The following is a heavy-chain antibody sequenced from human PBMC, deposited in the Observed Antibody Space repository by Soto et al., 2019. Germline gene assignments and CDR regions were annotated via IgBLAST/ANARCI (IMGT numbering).Heavy chain of an antibody. J-gene: IGHJ6*02. CDR1: GDSVSSNSAA. Sequence: SQTLSLTCAISGDSVSSNSAAWNWIRQSPSRGLEWLGRTYYRSKWYNDYAVAVKSRITINPDTSKNQFSLQLNSVTPEDTAVYYCARERIAAAGIRYYYYGMDVWGQGTTVNVSS. V-gene: IGHV6-1*01. D-gene: IGHD6-13*01. CDR2: TYYRSKWYN. CDR3: ARERIAAAGIRYYYYGMDV.